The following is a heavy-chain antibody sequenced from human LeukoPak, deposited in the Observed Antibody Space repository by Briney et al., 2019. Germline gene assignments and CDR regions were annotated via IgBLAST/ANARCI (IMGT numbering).Heavy chain of an antibody. CDR2: ITNNGGKT. J-gene: IGHJ3*01. D-gene: IGHD1-26*01. CDR1: GFTFSSYT. CDR3: ARDLSVGATAFDF. Sequence: GGSLRLSCAASGFTFSSYTMHWVRQAPGKGLEYVSAITNNGGKTYYADSVRGRFTISRDNYKNTLDLQMGSLRAEDMAVYYCARDLSVGATAFDFWGQGTMVTVSS. V-gene: IGHV3-64*02.